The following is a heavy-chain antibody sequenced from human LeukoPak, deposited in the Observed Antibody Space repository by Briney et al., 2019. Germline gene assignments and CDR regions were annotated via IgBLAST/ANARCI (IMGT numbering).Heavy chain of an antibody. CDR1: EFTFSSYW. D-gene: IGHD1-26*01. J-gene: IGHJ4*02. Sequence: PGGSLRLSCAASEFTFSSYWMHWVRQAPGKGLVWVSRINSDGSSTSYADSVKGRFTISRDNAKNTLYLQMNSLRAEDTAVYYCARSTSIVGATIDYWGQGTLVTVSS. V-gene: IGHV3-74*01. CDR2: INSDGSST. CDR3: ARSTSIVGATIDY.